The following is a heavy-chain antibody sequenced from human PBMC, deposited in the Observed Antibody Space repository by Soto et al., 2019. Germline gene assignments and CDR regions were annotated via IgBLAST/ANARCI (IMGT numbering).Heavy chain of an antibody. CDR3: ARRSRDTTYYGMDV. V-gene: IGHV5-10-1*01. Sequence: GAYLKLSGTGSGYSFSSSWISWVRQMPGKGLEWMGRIDPSDSYTNYSPSFQGHVTISADKSISTAYLQWSSLKASDTAMYYCARRSRDTTYYGMDVWGQGNTVNCSS. CDR1: GYSFSSSW. D-gene: IGHD1-26*01. CDR2: IDPSDSYT. J-gene: IGHJ6*02.